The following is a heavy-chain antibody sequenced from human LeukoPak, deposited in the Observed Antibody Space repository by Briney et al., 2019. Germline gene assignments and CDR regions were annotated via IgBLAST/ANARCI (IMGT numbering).Heavy chain of an antibody. CDR3: VRGPVVLDPRGSFDC. J-gene: IGHJ4*02. CDR1: GFTFGKYA. V-gene: IGHV3-64*02. Sequence: GGSLRLSCAASGFTFGKYAMHWVRQAPEKGLEYVAAISSDGDSTYYADSVKGRFTISRDNSKNTLYLQMGSLRVEDMAVYYCVRGPVVLDPRGSFDCWGQGNLVTVSS. CDR2: ISSDGDST. D-gene: IGHD2-15*01.